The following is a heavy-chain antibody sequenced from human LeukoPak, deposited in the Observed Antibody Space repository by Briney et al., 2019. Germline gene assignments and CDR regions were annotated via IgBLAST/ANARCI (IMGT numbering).Heavy chain of an antibody. D-gene: IGHD5-18*01. CDR1: GFTFSTYA. CDR3: ATRYSYGSYYFDY. CDR2: ISGSGGTT. V-gene: IGHV3-23*01. J-gene: IGHJ4*02. Sequence: GGSLRLSCAASGFTFSTYAMSWVRQAPGKGLEWVTAISGSGGTTYYADSVKGRFTISRDNSKNTLYLQMNSLRVEDTAVYYCATRYSYGSYYFDYWGQGTLVTVSS.